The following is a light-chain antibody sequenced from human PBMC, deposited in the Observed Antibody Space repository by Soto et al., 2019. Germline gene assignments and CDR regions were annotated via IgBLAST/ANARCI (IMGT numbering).Light chain of an antibody. Sequence: QSVLAQPASVSGSPGQSISISCTVTSSDVVGYHYVSWYPQHPCKAPILLFYAVSNRPSGVSSRFSGSKSGNTASLTISGLQAEDEADYYCSSYTISSTPYVFGTGTKV. CDR1: SSDVVGYHY. CDR2: AVS. CDR3: SSYTISSTPYV. V-gene: IGLV2-14*01. J-gene: IGLJ1*01.